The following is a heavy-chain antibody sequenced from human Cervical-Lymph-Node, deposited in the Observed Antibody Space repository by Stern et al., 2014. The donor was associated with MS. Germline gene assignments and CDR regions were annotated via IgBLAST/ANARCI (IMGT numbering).Heavy chain of an antibody. CDR2: INSNTGNT. V-gene: IGHV7-4-1*02. J-gene: IGHJ4*02. CDR3: ARSRVSVAGNYGY. D-gene: IGHD6-19*01. CDR1: GYTFITYA. Sequence: VQLVQSGAELQQPGASVKVSCKASGYTFITYAMSWVRQAPGQGLEWMGWINSNTGNTTYAQDLTGRYVFSVDTSVRTAYLEISSLKAEDTAVYYCARSRVSVAGNYGYWGQGTLITVSS.